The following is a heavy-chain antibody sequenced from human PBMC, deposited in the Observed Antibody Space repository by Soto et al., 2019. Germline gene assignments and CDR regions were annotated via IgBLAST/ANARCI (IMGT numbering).Heavy chain of an antibody. V-gene: IGHV4-31*03. D-gene: IGHD2-2*01. Sequence: TLSLTCTFAGYSISSGGSYWSWIRQHPGKGLEWIGYIYYSGSTYYNPSLKSRVTISVDTSKNQFSLKLSSVTAADTAVYYCARGRTSSPTPGDYWGQGTLVTVS. CDR1: GYSISSGGSY. J-gene: IGHJ4*02. CDR3: ARGRTSSPTPGDY. CDR2: IYYSGST.